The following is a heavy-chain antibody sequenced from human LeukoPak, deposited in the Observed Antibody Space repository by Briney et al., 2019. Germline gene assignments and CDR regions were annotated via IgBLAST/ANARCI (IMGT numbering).Heavy chain of an antibody. J-gene: IGHJ4*02. D-gene: IGHD5-18*01. CDR3: AKARGYSYGYFPRSGFSPFDY. CDR1: AFTFSSYA. CDR2: ISGSGGST. V-gene: IGHV3-23*01. Sequence: AGGSLRLSCAASAFTFSSYAMSWVRQAPGKGLEWVSAISGSGGSTYYADSVKGRLTISRDNSKNTMYLQMNSLRAEDTAVYYCAKARGYSYGYFPRSGFSPFDYWGQGTLVTVSS.